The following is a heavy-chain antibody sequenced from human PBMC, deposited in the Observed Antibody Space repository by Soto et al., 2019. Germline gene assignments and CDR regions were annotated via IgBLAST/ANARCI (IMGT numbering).Heavy chain of an antibody. Sequence: QVQLVESGGGGVQPGRSLRLSCAASGFTFSAYGIHWVRQAPGKGLEWVAVISYDGSNKYYADSVKGRCTISRDNSKNALHLQMNTLRAASTAVYYSARGSGGGDCCFVYWGQGTLVTVSS. J-gene: IGHJ4*02. V-gene: IGHV3-30*03. CDR1: GFTFSAYG. CDR3: ARGSGGGDCCFVY. CDR2: ISYDGSNK. D-gene: IGHD2-21*02.